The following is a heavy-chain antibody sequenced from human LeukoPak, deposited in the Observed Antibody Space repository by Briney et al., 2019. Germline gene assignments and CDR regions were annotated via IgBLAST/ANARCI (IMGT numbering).Heavy chain of an antibody. Sequence: GGSLRLSCVGSGFIFSNYGIHWVRQAPGKGLEWVSHISGSSSTIYYTDSVKGRFTISRDNAKNLLFLQMNTLRAEDTALYYCARDGGAGTPWAFDIWGQGTMVTVSS. CDR1: GFIFSNYG. J-gene: IGHJ3*02. CDR3: ARDGGAGTPWAFDI. V-gene: IGHV3-48*04. D-gene: IGHD6-25*01. CDR2: ISGSSSTI.